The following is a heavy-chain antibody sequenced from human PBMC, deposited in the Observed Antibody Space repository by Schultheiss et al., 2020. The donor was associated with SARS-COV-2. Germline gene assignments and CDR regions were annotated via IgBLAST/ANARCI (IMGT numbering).Heavy chain of an antibody. D-gene: IGHD3-10*01. CDR1: GGSINSGPYC. V-gene: IGHV4-61*01. CDR2: IYYSGST. CDR3: ARSTYYYGSGSYYGGWYFDL. Sequence: SETLSLTCTVSGGSINSGPYCWSWTRQNPGKGLEWIGYIYYSGSTNYYPSLKSRVTISVDTSKNQFSLKLSSVTAADTAVYYCARSTYYYGSGSYYGGWYFDLWGRGTLVTVSS. J-gene: IGHJ2*01.